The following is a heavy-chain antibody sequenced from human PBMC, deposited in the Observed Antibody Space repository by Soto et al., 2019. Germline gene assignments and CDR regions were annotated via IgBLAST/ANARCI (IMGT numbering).Heavy chain of an antibody. Sequence: QVQLQQSGPGLVKPSQTLSLTCAISGDSVSSNSAAWNWLRQSPSRGLEWLGRTYYRSKWYNDYVVSVKSRITINPDTSKTQFSLPLNSVTPEDTAVYYCARERGVLSEAFDIWGQGTVVTVSS. D-gene: IGHD3-10*01. J-gene: IGHJ3*02. CDR1: GDSVSSNSAA. V-gene: IGHV6-1*01. CDR2: TYYRSKWYN. CDR3: ARERGVLSEAFDI.